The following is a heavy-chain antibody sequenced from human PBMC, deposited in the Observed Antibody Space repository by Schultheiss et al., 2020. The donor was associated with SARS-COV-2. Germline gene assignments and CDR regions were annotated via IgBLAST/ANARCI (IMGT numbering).Heavy chain of an antibody. J-gene: IGHJ6*02. CDR3: ARVRSYDSSYYGMDV. CDR1: GYTFNNYA. CDR2: INAGNGNT. V-gene: IGHV1-3*01. D-gene: IGHD3-3*01. Sequence: ASVKVSCKASGYTFNNYAMHWVRQAPGQSLEWMGWINAGNGNTKYSQKFQGRVTITADKSTSTAYMELSRLRSDDTAVYYCARVRSYDSSYYGMDVWGQGTTVTVSS.